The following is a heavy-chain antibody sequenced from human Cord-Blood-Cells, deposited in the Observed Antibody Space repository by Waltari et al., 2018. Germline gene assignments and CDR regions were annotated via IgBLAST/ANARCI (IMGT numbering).Heavy chain of an antibody. CDR1: GGTFSSYA. Sequence: QVQLVQSGAEVKKPGSSVKVSCKASGGTFSSYAISWVRQAPGPGLEWMGGIIPTFGTANYAQKCQGRVTITADKSTSTAYMELSSLRSEDTAVYYCARGGTIVVVPAAMDYYGMDVWGQGTTVTVSS. CDR2: IIPTFGTA. D-gene: IGHD2-2*01. J-gene: IGHJ6*02. CDR3: ARGGTIVVVPAAMDYYGMDV. V-gene: IGHV1-69*06.